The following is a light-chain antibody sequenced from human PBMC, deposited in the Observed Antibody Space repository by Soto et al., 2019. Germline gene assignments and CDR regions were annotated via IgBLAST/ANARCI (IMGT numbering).Light chain of an antibody. V-gene: IGKV3-15*01. CDR2: GAS. CDR1: HSVSIN. CDR3: HQYDDGPYT. J-gene: IGKJ2*01. Sequence: VMTQSQATLSGSPGGRATLSCRASHSVSINVACYQQIPGKTPRLLIYGASTRATGIPVRFSGSGSGTEFTLTISSLQSEDFAVYYCHQYDDGPYTLAQRTKVDTK.